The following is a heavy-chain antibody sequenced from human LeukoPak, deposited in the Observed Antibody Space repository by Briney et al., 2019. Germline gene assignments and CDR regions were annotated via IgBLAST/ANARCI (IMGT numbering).Heavy chain of an antibody. Sequence: SETLSLTCSVSGGSISRYYWSWIRQPAGKGLEWIGRIYSSGGTNYNPSLKSRVTMSVDTSKNQFSLKLSSVTAADTAVYYCARTTLRYFDWSPDAFDVWGQGTMVTVSS. CDR3: ARTTLRYFDWSPDAFDV. J-gene: IGHJ3*01. CDR2: IYSSGGT. CDR1: GGSISRYY. V-gene: IGHV4-4*07. D-gene: IGHD3-9*01.